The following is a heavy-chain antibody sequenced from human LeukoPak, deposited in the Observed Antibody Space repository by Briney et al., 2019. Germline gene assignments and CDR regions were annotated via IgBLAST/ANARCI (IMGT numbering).Heavy chain of an antibody. J-gene: IGHJ6*03. D-gene: IGHD2-2*02. CDR3: ARDGAIVVVPAAIEFYYYYMDV. V-gene: IGHV3-33*01. Sequence: PGGSLRLSCAASGFTFSSYGMHWVRQAPGKGLGWVAVIRYDGSNKYYADSVKGRFTISRDNSKNTLYLQMNSLRAEDTAVYYCARDGAIVVVPAAIEFYYYYMDVWGKGTTVTVSS. CDR2: IRYDGSNK. CDR1: GFTFSSYG.